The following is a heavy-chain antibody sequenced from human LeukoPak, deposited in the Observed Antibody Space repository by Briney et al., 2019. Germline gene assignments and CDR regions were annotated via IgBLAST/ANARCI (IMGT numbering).Heavy chain of an antibody. Sequence: GGSLRLSCAASGFTVSSNYMSWVRQAPGKGLEWVSIIYSGGSTYYADSVKGRFTLSRDNSKNTVYLQMNSLRAEDTAVYYCARDVGDYHVGLDVWGQGTTVTVSS. D-gene: IGHD1-26*01. CDR1: GFTVSSNY. J-gene: IGHJ6*02. CDR3: ARDVGDYHVGLDV. V-gene: IGHV3-53*01. CDR2: IYSGGST.